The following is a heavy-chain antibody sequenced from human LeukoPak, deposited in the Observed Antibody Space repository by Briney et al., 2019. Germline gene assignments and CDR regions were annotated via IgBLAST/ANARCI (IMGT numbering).Heavy chain of an antibody. CDR1: GGSFSGYY. V-gene: IGHV4-34*01. CDR3: ARDRSSSSWYYYYNMDV. J-gene: IGHJ6*03. Sequence: PSETLSLTCAVYGGSFSGYYWSWIRQPPGKGLEWIGEINHSGSTNYNPSLKSRVTISVDTSKNQFSLKLSSVTAADTAVYYCARDRSSSSWYYYYNMDVWGKGTTVTVSS. D-gene: IGHD6-13*01. CDR2: INHSGST.